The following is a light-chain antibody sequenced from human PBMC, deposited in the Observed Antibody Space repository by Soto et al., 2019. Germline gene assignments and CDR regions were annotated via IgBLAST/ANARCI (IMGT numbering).Light chain of an antibody. Sequence: EIVITQSPGTLSVSPGERATLSCRASQSVRSNLAWYQQKPGQAPRILIYGACTRETGIPARFSGSGSGTEFTLTISSLQSEDFAVYYCQQYNNWKWTFGQGTKVDIK. V-gene: IGKV3-15*01. CDR3: QQYNNWKWT. CDR1: QSVRSN. J-gene: IGKJ1*01. CDR2: GAC.